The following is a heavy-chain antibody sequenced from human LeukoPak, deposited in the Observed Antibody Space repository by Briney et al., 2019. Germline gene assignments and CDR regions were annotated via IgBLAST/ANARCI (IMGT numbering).Heavy chain of an antibody. CDR1: GGSISSSSYY. D-gene: IGHD1-26*01. CDR3: ALPRWAATGSNWFDP. J-gene: IGHJ5*02. V-gene: IGHV4-39*01. Sequence: SETLSLTCTVSGGSISSSSYYWGWIRRPPGKGLEWIGCIYYSGSIYYNPSLKSRVTISVDTSKNQFSLRLSSVTAADTAVYYCALPRWAATGSNWFDPWGQGTLVTVSS. CDR2: IYYSGSI.